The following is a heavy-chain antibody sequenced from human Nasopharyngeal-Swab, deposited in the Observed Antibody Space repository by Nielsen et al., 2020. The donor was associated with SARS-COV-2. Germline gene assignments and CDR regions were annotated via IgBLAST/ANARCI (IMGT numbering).Heavy chain of an antibody. CDR2: IKQDGSEK. Sequence: GESLKIYCAASGFTFSSYWMSWVRQAPGKGLEWVANIKQDGSEKYYVDSVKGRFTISRDNAKNSLYLQMNSLRAEDTAVYYCARDQGYKTYYYYYGMDVWGQGTTVTVSS. CDR1: GFTFSSYW. V-gene: IGHV3-7*03. J-gene: IGHJ6*02. CDR3: ARDQGYKTYYYYYGMDV. D-gene: IGHD5-18*01.